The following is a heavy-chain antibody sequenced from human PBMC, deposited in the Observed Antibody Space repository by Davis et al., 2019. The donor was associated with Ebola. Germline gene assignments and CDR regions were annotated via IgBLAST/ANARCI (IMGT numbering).Heavy chain of an antibody. V-gene: IGHV1-3*01. CDR2: INAGNGNT. D-gene: IGHD7-27*01. J-gene: IGHJ4*02. Sequence: AASVKVSCKASGYTFTSYYMHWVRQAPGQGLEWMGWINAGNGNTKYSQKFQGRVTITRDTSASTAYMELSSLRSEDTAVYYCAREAALTLGAFDYWGQGTLVTVSS. CDR1: GYTFTSYY. CDR3: AREAALTLGAFDY.